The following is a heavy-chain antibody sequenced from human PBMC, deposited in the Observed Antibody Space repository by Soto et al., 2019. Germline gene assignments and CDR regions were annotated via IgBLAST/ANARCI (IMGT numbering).Heavy chain of an antibody. J-gene: IGHJ5*01. Sequence: DVHLLESGGGLVQPGGSLTLSCAASRFTFSDFAMSWVRQAPGKGLEWVSSIGGTGTDIHYADSVKGRFTISRDNSRNTLYLQIDSLRDEDTAVYYCAKDAVPYNGKWDWFDSWGQGTLVIVSS. CDR2: IGGTGTDI. V-gene: IGHV3-23*01. CDR1: RFTFSDFA. D-gene: IGHD1-20*01. CDR3: AKDAVPYNGKWDWFDS.